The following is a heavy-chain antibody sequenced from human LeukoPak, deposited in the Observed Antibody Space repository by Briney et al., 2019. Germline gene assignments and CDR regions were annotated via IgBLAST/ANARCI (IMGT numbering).Heavy chain of an antibody. CDR2: IYSSGST. D-gene: IGHD6-6*01. J-gene: IGHJ4*02. CDR1: GASISGSGYY. Sequence: SETLSLTCAVSGASISGSGYYWGWIRQPPGKGLEWIGNIYSSGSTYYNASLQSRVTISVDKSKNQFSLKLSSVTAADTAVYYCARRILYRSWTFDYWGQGTLVTVSS. V-gene: IGHV4-39*07. CDR3: ARRILYRSWTFDY.